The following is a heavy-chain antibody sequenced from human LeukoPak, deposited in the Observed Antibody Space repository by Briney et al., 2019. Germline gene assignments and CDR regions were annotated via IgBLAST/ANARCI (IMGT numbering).Heavy chain of an antibody. CDR2: IYPGDSDT. CDR1: GYSFTSYW. D-gene: IGHD3-22*01. V-gene: IGHV5-51*01. CDR3: ARLRGYYYDSSGYSDY. J-gene: IGHJ4*02. Sequence: GESLKISCKGSGYSFTSYWTGWVRQMPGKGLEWMGIIYPGDSDTRYSPSFQGQVTISADKSISTAYLQWSSLKASDTAMYYCARLRGYYYDSSGYSDYWGQGTLVTVSS.